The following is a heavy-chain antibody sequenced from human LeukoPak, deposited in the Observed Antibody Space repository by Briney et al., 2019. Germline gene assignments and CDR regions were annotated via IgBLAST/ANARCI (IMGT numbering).Heavy chain of an antibody. CDR3: ARVLGRQIAVAGDDY. Sequence: GASVKVSCKASGSTFTDYGISWVRQAPGQGLEWMGWISAYNGDTNYAQKLQGRVTMTTDTSTSTAYMDLRSLRSDDTAVYYCARVLGRQIAVAGDDYWGQGTLVTVSS. V-gene: IGHV1-18*01. D-gene: IGHD6-19*01. CDR1: GSTFTDYG. J-gene: IGHJ4*02. CDR2: ISAYNGDT.